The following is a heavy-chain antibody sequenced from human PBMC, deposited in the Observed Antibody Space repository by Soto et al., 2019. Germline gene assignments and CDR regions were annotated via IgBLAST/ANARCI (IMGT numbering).Heavy chain of an antibody. D-gene: IGHD2-8*01. CDR3: MREGIDWCMDY. Sequence: GGSLRLSCAASGFTFSRNGMNWVRQAPGKGLEWVSYISSSSTIYYADSVKGRFTISRDSSKNSLYLQMNSLRPEDTAVYYCMREGIDWCMDYWGQGTLVTGSS. J-gene: IGHJ4*02. V-gene: IGHV3-48*01. CDR1: GFTFSRNG. CDR2: ISSSSTI.